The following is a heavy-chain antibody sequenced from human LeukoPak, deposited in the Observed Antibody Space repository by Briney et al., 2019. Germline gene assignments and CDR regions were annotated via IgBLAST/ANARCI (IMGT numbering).Heavy chain of an antibody. D-gene: IGHD3-22*01. CDR2: IYSGGST. Sequence: GGSLRLSCAASGFTVSSNYMSWVRQAPGKGLEWVSVIYSGGSTYYADSVKGRFTISRDNSKNTLYPQMNSLRAEDTAVYYCARSDASGYFYGYWGQGTLVTVSS. CDR3: ARSDASGYFYGY. CDR1: GFTVSSNY. V-gene: IGHV3-66*02. J-gene: IGHJ4*02.